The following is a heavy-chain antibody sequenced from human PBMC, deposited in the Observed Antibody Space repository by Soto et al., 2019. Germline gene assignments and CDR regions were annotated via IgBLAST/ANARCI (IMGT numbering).Heavy chain of an antibody. V-gene: IGHV4-59*01. CDR1: GGSISSYY. Sequence: SETLSLTCTVSGGSISSYYWSWIRQPPGKGLEWIGYIYYSGSTNYNPSLKSRVTISVDTSKNQFSLKLSSVTAADTAVYYCARDPKLLEDYDYVWGSYRPNGWFDPWGQGTLVTVSS. CDR3: ARDPKLLEDYDYVWGSYRPNGWFDP. J-gene: IGHJ5*02. CDR2: IYYSGST. D-gene: IGHD3-16*02.